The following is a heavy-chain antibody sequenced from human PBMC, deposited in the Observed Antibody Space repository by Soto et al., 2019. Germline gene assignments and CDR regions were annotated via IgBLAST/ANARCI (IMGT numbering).Heavy chain of an antibody. Sequence: EVQLLESGGGLVQPGGSLRLSCAASGFTFSSYAMSWVRQAPGKGLEWVSAISGSGGSTYYADSVTGGFTISRDNSKNTLYQQLNSLRAEDTAVYYCATARGGIQLWFDAFDIWGQGTMVTVSS. CDR1: GFTFSSYA. D-gene: IGHD5-18*01. CDR3: ATARGGIQLWFDAFDI. CDR2: ISGSGGST. V-gene: IGHV3-23*01. J-gene: IGHJ3*02.